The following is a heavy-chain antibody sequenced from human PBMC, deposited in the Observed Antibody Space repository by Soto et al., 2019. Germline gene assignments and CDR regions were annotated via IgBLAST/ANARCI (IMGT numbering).Heavy chain of an antibody. Sequence: SETLSLTCTVSGGSISSSSYSWGWIRQPPGKGLEWIGSIYYSGSTYYNPSLKSRVTISVDTSKNQFSLKLSSVTAADTAVYYCARHVGTIFGVIIINYYGLDVWGQGTTVT. CDR3: ARHVGTIFGVIIINYYGLDV. D-gene: IGHD3-3*01. J-gene: IGHJ6*02. V-gene: IGHV4-39*01. CDR2: IYYSGST. CDR1: GGSISSSSYS.